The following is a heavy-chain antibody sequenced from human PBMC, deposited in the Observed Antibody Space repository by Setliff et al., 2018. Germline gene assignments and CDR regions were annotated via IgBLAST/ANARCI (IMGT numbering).Heavy chain of an antibody. CDR2: ISGSGGST. V-gene: IGHV3-23*01. CDR3: AKELLWFGELFPTFDY. D-gene: IGHD3-10*01. J-gene: IGHJ4*02. Sequence: PGGSLRLSCAASGFTFSSYAMSWVRQAQGKGLEWVSAISGSGGSTYYADSVKGRFTISRDNSKNTLYLQMNSLRAEDTAVYYCAKELLWFGELFPTFDYWGQGTLVTVS. CDR1: GFTFSSYA.